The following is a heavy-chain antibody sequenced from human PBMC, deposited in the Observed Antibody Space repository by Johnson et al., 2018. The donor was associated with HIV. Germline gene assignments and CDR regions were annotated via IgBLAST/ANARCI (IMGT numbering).Heavy chain of an antibody. CDR1: GFTFDDYG. CDR2: INWNGGST. CDR3: ARALTYCGGDCYSGAFDI. D-gene: IGHD2-21*02. Sequence: VQLVESGGGLVQPGGSLRLSCAASGFTFDDYGMSWVRQAPGKGLEWVSGINWNGGSTGYADSVKGRFTISRDNAKNSLYLQMNSLRAGDTAVYYCARALTYCGGDCYSGAFDIWGQGTMVTVSS. J-gene: IGHJ3*02. V-gene: IGHV3-20*04.